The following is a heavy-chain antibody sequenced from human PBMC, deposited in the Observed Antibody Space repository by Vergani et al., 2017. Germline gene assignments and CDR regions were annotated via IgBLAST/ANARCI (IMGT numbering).Heavy chain of an antibody. J-gene: IGHJ4*02. D-gene: IGHD6-19*01. V-gene: IGHV3-30*01. CDR3: ARARDLWSQWLAPNFDY. Sequence: QVQLVESGGGVVQPGRSLRLSCAASGFTFSSYAMHWVRQAPGKGLDWVAVISYDGSNKYYADSVKGRFTISRDNAKNTLYLQMNSLRAEDTAVYDCARARDLWSQWLAPNFDYWGQGTLVTVSS. CDR1: GFTFSSYA. CDR2: ISYDGSNK.